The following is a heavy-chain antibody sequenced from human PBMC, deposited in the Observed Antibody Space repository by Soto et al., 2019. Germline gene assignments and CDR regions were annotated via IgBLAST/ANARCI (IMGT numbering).Heavy chain of an antibody. Sequence: EMQLLESGGGSVQPGGSLRLSCAASGFTFSNYAMSWVRQAPGKGLEWVSAISASVGSTYYTDSVKGRFTISRDNSKNTLYLQMNSLRAEDTAVYYCAKGGQSYDYWGQGTLVTVSS. CDR2: ISASVGST. CDR1: GFTFSNYA. J-gene: IGHJ4*02. CDR3: AKGGQSYDY. D-gene: IGHD3-10*01. V-gene: IGHV3-23*01.